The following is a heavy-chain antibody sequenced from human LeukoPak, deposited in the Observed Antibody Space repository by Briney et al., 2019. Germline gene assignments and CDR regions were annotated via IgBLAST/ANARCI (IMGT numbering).Heavy chain of an antibody. Sequence: ASVKVSCKASGYTFTGYYMHWVRQAPGQGLEWMGWINPNSGGTNYAQKFQGRVTMTRDTSISTAYMELSRLRSDETAVYYCARNRVGATHWDAFDIWGQGTMVTVSS. J-gene: IGHJ3*02. V-gene: IGHV1-2*02. CDR3: ARNRVGATHWDAFDI. CDR2: INPNSGGT. CDR1: GYTFTGYY. D-gene: IGHD1-26*01.